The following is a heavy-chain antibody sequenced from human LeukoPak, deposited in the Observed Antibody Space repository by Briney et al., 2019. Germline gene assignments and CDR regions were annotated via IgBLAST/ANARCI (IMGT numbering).Heavy chain of an antibody. Sequence: GGSLRLSCAASGFTFSSYAMSWVRQAPGKGQEWVSAISGSGGSTYYADSVKGRFTISRDNSKNTLYLQMNSLRAEDTAVYYCAKGTLKATIFGVVPFYYYGMDVWGQGTTVTVSS. CDR3: AKGTLKATIFGVVPFYYYGMDV. J-gene: IGHJ6*02. CDR1: GFTFSSYA. CDR2: ISGSGGST. V-gene: IGHV3-23*01. D-gene: IGHD3-3*01.